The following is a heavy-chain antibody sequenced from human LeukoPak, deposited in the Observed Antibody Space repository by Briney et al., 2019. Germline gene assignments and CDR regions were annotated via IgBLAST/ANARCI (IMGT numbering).Heavy chain of an antibody. D-gene: IGHD3-22*01. Sequence: GGSLRLSCTASGWMHFVRQGPGKGLVWVSGINLHGTGTYYADSVKGRFTISRDNGKNSLYLQMNSLRAEDTALYYCAKASSGYYSAILGWGQGTLVTVSS. CDR1: GW. J-gene: IGHJ4*02. V-gene: IGHV3-74*01. CDR2: INLHGTGT. CDR3: AKASSGYYSAILG.